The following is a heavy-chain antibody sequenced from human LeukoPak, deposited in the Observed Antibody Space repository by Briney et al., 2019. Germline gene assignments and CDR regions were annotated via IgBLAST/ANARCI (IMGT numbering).Heavy chain of an antibody. CDR3: ARTAMVYGMDV. Sequence: GGSLRLSCAASGFTLSNHWMTWVRQVPGRGPEWVANVNRDGSETYYLDSVKGRFTISKDNAKNSLYLQMNSLRAEDTAVYYCARTAMVYGMDVWGQGTTVTVSS. V-gene: IGHV3-7*01. D-gene: IGHD5-18*01. J-gene: IGHJ6*02. CDR2: VNRDGSET. CDR1: GFTLSNHW.